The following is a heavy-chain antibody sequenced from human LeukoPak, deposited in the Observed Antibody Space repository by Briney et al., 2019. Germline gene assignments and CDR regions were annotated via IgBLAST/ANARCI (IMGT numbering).Heavy chain of an antibody. CDR3: AKAPLDTATGNMYYFDY. V-gene: IGHV3-23*01. J-gene: IGHJ4*02. CDR1: GFTFSSYA. CDR2: ISGSDGST. D-gene: IGHD5-18*01. Sequence: GGSLRLSCAASGFTFSSYAMSWVRQAPGKGLEWVSAISGSDGSTYYADSVKGRFTISRDNSKNTLYLQMNSLRAEDTAVYYWAKAPLDTATGNMYYFDYWGQGTLVTVSS.